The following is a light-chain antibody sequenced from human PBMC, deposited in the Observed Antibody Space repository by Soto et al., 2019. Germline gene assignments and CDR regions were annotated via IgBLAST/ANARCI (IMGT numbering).Light chain of an antibody. CDR1: QSVSSSY. CDR2: GAS. V-gene: IGKV3-20*01. CDR3: QQYGTSPPIT. J-gene: IGKJ5*01. Sequence: EIVLTQSPGTLSLSPGERATLFCRASQSVSSSYLAWYQQKPGQAPRLLIYGASSRATGIPDRCSGSGSGTDFTLIITRLEPEDFAVYYCQQYGTSPPITFVQGTRLEIK.